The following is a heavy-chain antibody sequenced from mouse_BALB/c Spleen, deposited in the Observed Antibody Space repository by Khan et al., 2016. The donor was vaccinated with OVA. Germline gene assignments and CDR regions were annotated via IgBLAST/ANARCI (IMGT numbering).Heavy chain of an antibody. Sequence: QVQLKQSGPGLVAPSQSLSITCTVSGFSLTGYGVNWVRQPPGKGLEWLGMIWGDGSTDYNSALKSRLSISKDNSKRQVFLKMNSLKTGDTARSYGGCDHGNSPCAMDYWGQGTSVTVSS. J-gene: IGHJ4*01. CDR2: IWGDGST. CDR3: GCDHGNSPCAMDY. CDR1: GFSLTGYG. D-gene: IGHD2-1*01. V-gene: IGHV2-6-7*01.